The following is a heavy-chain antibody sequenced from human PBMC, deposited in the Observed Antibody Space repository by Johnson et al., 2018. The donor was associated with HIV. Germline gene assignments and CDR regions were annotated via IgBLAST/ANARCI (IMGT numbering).Heavy chain of an antibody. D-gene: IGHD6-19*01. CDR2: IGTAGDT. Sequence: EVQLVESGGGLVQPGGSLRLSCAASGFTFSSYWMNWVRQAPGKGLEWVSAIGTAGDTYYPGSVKGRFTISRENAKNSLYLQMNSLRVEDTAIYYCAGRSSAWYEDAFDIWGQGTMVTVSS. V-gene: IGHV3-13*01. CDR1: GFTFSSYW. CDR3: AGRSSAWYEDAFDI. J-gene: IGHJ3*02.